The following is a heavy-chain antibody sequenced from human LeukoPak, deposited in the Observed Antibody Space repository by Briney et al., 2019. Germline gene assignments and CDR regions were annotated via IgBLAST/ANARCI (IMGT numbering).Heavy chain of an antibody. Sequence: ASVKVSCKASGYTFTSYGISWVRQAPGQGLEWMGWISAYNGNTNYAQKFQGRVTMTRDTSISTAYMELSRLRSDDTAVYYCARAITMVRGVISKYNWFDPWGQGTLVTVSS. CDR3: ARAITMVRGVISKYNWFDP. CDR1: GYTFTSYG. D-gene: IGHD3-10*01. V-gene: IGHV1-18*01. J-gene: IGHJ5*02. CDR2: ISAYNGNT.